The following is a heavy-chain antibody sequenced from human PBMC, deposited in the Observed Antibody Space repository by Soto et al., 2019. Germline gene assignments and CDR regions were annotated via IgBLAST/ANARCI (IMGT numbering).Heavy chain of an antibody. CDR1: GFTFSNAW. J-gene: IGHJ6*02. D-gene: IGHD4-17*01. V-gene: IGHV3-15*07. CDR2: IKSKTDGGTT. CDR3: TGTTVYYYYYCGMDV. Sequence: EVQLVESGGGLVKPGGSLRLSCAASGFTFSNAWMNWVRQAPGKGLEWVGRIKSKTDGGTTDYAAPVKGRFTISRDDSKNTTDLQMNSLKTEDTAVYYCTGTTVYYYYYCGMDVWGQGTKVTVSS.